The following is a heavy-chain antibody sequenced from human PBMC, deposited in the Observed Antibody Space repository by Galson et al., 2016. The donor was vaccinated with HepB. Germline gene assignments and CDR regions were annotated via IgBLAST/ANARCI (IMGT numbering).Heavy chain of an antibody. V-gene: IGHV3-53*01. CDR1: GFTVSSNY. CDR3: ARRAGPGWGAFDM. CDR2: IYSGGTT. Sequence: SLRLSCAASGFTVSSNYMSWVRQAPGKGLEWVSVIYSGGTTYYADSVKGRFTISRDNSRNTLSLQMSSLRGEDAAVYYCARRAGPGWGAFDMWGRGTMVTVSP. J-gene: IGHJ3*02. D-gene: IGHD1-14*01.